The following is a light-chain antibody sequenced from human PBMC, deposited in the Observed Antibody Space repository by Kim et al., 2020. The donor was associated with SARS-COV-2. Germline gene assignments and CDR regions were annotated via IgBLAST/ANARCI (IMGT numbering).Light chain of an antibody. CDR2: AAS. Sequence: DILLTQSPSSLPVPVGDRVTITCRSSQSISSYLYWYQQKPGKAPKLLFYAASSLEIGVPSRFSGSGSGTDFTLTISSLQTEDFATYYCQQNYSTPLTFGGGTKVDIK. CDR3: QQNYSTPLT. V-gene: IGKV1-39*01. CDR1: QSISSY. J-gene: IGKJ4*01.